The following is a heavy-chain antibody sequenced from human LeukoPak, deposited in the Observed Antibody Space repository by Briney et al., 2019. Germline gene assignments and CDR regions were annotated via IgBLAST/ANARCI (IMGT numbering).Heavy chain of an antibody. D-gene: IGHD1-26*01. CDR1: GITFSDYY. Sequence: PGGSLRLSCAASGITFSDYYMSWIRQAPGKGLEWVSGISDSGSTTYYADSVKGRFTISRDNAKNSLYLQMNSLRVEDTVVYYCVKEGYGTYDYWGQGSLVTVSS. J-gene: IGHJ4*02. V-gene: IGHV3-11*01. CDR2: ISDSGSTT. CDR3: VKEGYGTYDY.